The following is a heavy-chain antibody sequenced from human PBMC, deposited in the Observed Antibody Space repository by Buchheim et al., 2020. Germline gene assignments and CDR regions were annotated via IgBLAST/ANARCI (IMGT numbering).Heavy chain of an antibody. CDR1: GFTFSSYA. V-gene: IGHV3-23*01. Sequence: EVQLLESGGGLVQPGGSLRLSCAASGFTFSSYAMSWVRQAPGKGLEWVSAISGSGGSTYYADSVKGRFTISSDKSKNTLYLQMNSLRAEDTAVYYCAAPGYCSSTSCYTAYYYYYYGMDVWGQGTT. CDR2: ISGSGGST. D-gene: IGHD2-2*02. CDR3: AAPGYCSSTSCYTAYYYYYYGMDV. J-gene: IGHJ6*02.